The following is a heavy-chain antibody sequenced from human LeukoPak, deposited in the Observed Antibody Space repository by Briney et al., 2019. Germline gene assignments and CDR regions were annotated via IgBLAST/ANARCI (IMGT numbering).Heavy chain of an antibody. V-gene: IGHV3-48*02. J-gene: IGHJ4*02. Sequence: PGGSLRLSCAASGFSFGTYGMNWVRQAPGKGLEWVSYISASSSTIYYADSVKGRFTISRDNAKNSLYLQVNGLRDEDTAVYYCARDAGSGYFVYWGQGTLVTVSS. D-gene: IGHD6-19*01. CDR1: GFSFGTYG. CDR3: ARDAGSGYFVY. CDR2: ISASSSTI.